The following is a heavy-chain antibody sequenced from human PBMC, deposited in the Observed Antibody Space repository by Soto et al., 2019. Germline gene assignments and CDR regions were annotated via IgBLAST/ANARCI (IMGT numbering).Heavy chain of an antibody. V-gene: IGHV1-2*04. J-gene: IGHJ6*02. CDR2: INPNSGGT. Sequence: AKLTSKACGYAFTGYSRQSLRQAPGQGLEWMGWINPNSGGTNYAQKFQGWVTMTRDTSISTAYMELSRLRSDDTAVYYCARDGGYCSGGSCFFYYGMDVWGQGTTVTVSS. CDR1: GYAFTGYS. CDR3: ARDGGYCSGGSCFFYYGMDV. D-gene: IGHD2-15*01.